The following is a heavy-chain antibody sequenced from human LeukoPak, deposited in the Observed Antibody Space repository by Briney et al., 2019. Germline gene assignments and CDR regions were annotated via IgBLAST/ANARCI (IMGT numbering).Heavy chain of an antibody. Sequence: ASVKVSCKASGYTFTGYYMHWVRQAPGQGLEWMGWISAYNGNTNYAQKLQGRVTMTTDTSTSTAYMELRSLRSDDTAVYYCARDFDEAFDYWGQGTLVTVSS. J-gene: IGHJ4*02. V-gene: IGHV1-18*04. D-gene: IGHD3-9*01. CDR2: ISAYNGNT. CDR3: ARDFDEAFDY. CDR1: GYTFTGYY.